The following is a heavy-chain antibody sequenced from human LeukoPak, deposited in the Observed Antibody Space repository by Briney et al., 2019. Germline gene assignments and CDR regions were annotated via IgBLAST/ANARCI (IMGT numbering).Heavy chain of an antibody. D-gene: IGHD1-7*01. Sequence: SETLSLTCAVYGGSFNIYYWSWLRHSPEKGLEWIGEMNDGGTINYNPSLLSRVTISLDRSKNQFSLKLTSVTTADTVVYYCARRWNYGRNYYIDVWGNGATVSVSS. V-gene: IGHV4-34*01. CDR3: ARRWNYGRNYYIDV. J-gene: IGHJ6*03. CDR1: GGSFNIYY. CDR2: MNDGGTI.